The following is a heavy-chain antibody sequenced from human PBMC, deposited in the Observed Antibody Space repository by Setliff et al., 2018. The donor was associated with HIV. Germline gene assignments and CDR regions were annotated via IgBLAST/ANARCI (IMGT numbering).Heavy chain of an antibody. CDR2: IKQDGSQT. Sequence: PGGSLRLSCAASGFTFSLYWMNWVRQAPGKGLQWVASIKQDGSQTYYVDSVRGRFTISRDNAKNSLYLHMNSLRAEDTAIYYCVREDYYDSTQSDYWGQGALVTVSS. CDR3: VREDYYDSTQSDY. J-gene: IGHJ4*02. CDR1: GFTFSLYW. D-gene: IGHD3-22*01. V-gene: IGHV3-7*01.